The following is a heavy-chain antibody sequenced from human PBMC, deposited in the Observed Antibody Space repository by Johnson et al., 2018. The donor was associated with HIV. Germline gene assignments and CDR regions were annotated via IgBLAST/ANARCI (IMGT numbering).Heavy chain of an antibody. V-gene: IGHV3-53*01. D-gene: IGHD3-22*01. CDR1: GFIVSDNY. J-gene: IGHJ3*02. Sequence: QLVESGGGLIQPGGSLRLSCVGSGFIVSDNYMSWVRQAPGKGLEWVSVIYSGGSTYYADSVKGRFTISRDNSKNTLYLQMNSLRAKDTAVYYCARDSSGYLLADAFDIWGQGTMVTVSS. CDR3: ARDSSGYLLADAFDI. CDR2: IYSGGST.